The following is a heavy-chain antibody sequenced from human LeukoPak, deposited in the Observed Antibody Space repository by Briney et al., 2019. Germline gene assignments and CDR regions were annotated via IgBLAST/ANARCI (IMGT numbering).Heavy chain of an antibody. CDR2: IYTSDNT. Sequence: KTSETLSLTCTVSGSSISAYYWTWIRRPAGRGLEWIGRIYTSDNTDYNPSLKSRVTMSVDTSKNQFSLKLTSVTAADTAVYYCARDFDRAGGDYFDYWGQGALVTVSS. D-gene: IGHD3-16*01. CDR1: GSSISAYY. J-gene: IGHJ4*02. CDR3: ARDFDRAGGDYFDY. V-gene: IGHV4-4*07.